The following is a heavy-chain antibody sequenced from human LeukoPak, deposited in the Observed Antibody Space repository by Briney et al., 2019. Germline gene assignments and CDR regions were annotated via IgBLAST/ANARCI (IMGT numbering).Heavy chain of an antibody. CDR2: IGSSGSPK. Sequence: SPGESLRLSCAGSGFRFSDYYMNWIRQAPGKGLEWVSYIGSSGSPKYYADSVKGRFTISRDNAKNSLYLQMNSLRAEDTAVYYCAREITAMVIRSFGGLGYFDYWGQGTLVTVSS. J-gene: IGHJ4*02. CDR3: AREITAMVIRSFGGLGYFDY. D-gene: IGHD5-18*01. V-gene: IGHV3-11*01. CDR1: GFRFSDYY.